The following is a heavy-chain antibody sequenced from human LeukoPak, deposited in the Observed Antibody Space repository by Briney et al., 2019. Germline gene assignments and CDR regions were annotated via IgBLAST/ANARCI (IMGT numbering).Heavy chain of an antibody. CDR1: GGSFSGYY. V-gene: IGHV4-34*01. D-gene: IGHD3-3*01. CDR2: INHSGST. Sequence: PSETLSLTCAVYGGSFSGYYWSWIRQPPGKGLEWIGEINHSGSTNYNPSLKSRVTISVGTSKNQFSLKLSSVTAPDTAVYYCARGNYDFWSGYYPPNWFDPWGQGTLVTVSS. J-gene: IGHJ5*02. CDR3: ARGNYDFWSGYYPPNWFDP.